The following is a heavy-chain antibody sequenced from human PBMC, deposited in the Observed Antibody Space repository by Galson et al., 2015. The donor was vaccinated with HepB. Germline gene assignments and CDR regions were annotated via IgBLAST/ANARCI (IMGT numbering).Heavy chain of an antibody. V-gene: IGHV3-73*01. CDR1: GFTFSGSA. D-gene: IGHD6-19*01. J-gene: IGHJ4*02. CDR3: TRHQGYSSGFY. Sequence: SLRLSCAASGFTFSGSAMHWVRQASGKGLEWVGRIRSKANSYATAYAASVKGRFTISRDDSKNTAYLQMNSLKTEDTAVYYCTRHQGYSSGFYWGQGTLVTVSS. CDR2: IRSKANSYAT.